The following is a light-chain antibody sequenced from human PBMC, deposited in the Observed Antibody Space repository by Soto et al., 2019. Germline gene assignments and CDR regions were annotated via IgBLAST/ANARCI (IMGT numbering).Light chain of an antibody. V-gene: IGKV3-11*01. Sequence: EIVLTQSPATLSLSPGERATLSCRASQSVSSYLAWYQQKPGQAPRLLIYDASNRATGIPARFSGGASGTDFTLTSSSLEPEDFAVYYWQQRFNWPRFTFGQGTKLEIK. CDR1: QSVSSY. CDR2: DAS. CDR3: QQRFNWPRFT. J-gene: IGKJ2*01.